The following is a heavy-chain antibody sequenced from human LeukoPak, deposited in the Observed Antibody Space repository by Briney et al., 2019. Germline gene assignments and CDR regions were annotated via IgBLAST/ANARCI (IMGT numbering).Heavy chain of an antibody. Sequence: GGSLRLSCTASGFTFSSYSMNWVRHAPGKGLEWVSAISGSGGSTYYADSVNGRFTIYRDNSKDTVYLQMNSRRAEDTAVYYCANHYSSGYYYDAFDIWGQGTMVSVSS. D-gene: IGHD3-22*01. CDR2: ISGSGGST. V-gene: IGHV3-23*01. CDR3: ANHYSSGYYYDAFDI. J-gene: IGHJ3*02. CDR1: GFTFSSYS.